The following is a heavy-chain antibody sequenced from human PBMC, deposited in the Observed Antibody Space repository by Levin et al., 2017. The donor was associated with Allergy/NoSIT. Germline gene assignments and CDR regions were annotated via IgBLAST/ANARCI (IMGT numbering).Heavy chain of an antibody. CDR2: IKHDGSER. V-gene: IGHV3-7*01. CDR1: GFTFSRYW. CDR3: ASELLGY. D-gene: IGHD5-18*01. Sequence: GESLKISCEASGFTFSRYWMSWVRQAPGKGPEWVANIKHDGSERYYMDSVKGRFTISRDNAKNSLYLQMNSLRAEDTALYYCASELLGYWGQGTLVTVSS. J-gene: IGHJ4*02.